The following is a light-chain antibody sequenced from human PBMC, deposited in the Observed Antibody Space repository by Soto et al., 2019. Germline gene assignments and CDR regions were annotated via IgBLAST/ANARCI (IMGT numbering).Light chain of an antibody. V-gene: IGKV1-8*01. CDR2: AAS. CDR3: QQYYSYPHT. Sequence: AIRMTQSPSSLSASTGDRVTITCRASQGISSYLAWYQQKPGKAPKLLIYAASTLQSGVPSRFSGSGSGTDSTLTISCLQSEDFATYYYQQYYSYPHTFGQGTKLEIK. CDR1: QGISSY. J-gene: IGKJ2*01.